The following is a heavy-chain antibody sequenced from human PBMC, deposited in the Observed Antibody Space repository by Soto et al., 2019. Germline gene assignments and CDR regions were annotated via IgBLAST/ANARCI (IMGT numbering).Heavy chain of an antibody. CDR1: GFTFSSYS. J-gene: IGHJ4*02. CDR3: ARAKTCTSCPYD. D-gene: IGHD2-2*01. Sequence: GSLRLSCAASGFTFSSYSMNWVRQAPGKGLEWVSSISSSSSYIYYADSVKGRFTISRDNAKNSLYLQMNSLRAEDTAVYYCARAKTCTSCPYDRGQGTLVTVSS. V-gene: IGHV3-21*01. CDR2: ISSSSSYI.